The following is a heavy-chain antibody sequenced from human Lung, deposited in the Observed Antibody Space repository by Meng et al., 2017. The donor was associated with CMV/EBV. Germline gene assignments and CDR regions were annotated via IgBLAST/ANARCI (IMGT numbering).Heavy chain of an antibody. Sequence: KASCYTFTSYGISWVRQAPGQVLEWMGWISAYHGNTNYAQKLQGRVTMTTDTSTSTAYMELRSLRSDDTAVYYCARDGASHPYYFDYWGQGTLVTVSS. CDR1: CYTFTSYG. J-gene: IGHJ4*02. V-gene: IGHV1-18*01. D-gene: IGHD4-17*01. CDR2: ISAYHGNT. CDR3: ARDGASHPYYFDY.